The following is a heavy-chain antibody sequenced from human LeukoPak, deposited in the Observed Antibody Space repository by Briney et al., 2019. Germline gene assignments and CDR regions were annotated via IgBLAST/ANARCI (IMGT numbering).Heavy chain of an antibody. J-gene: IGHJ4*02. CDR3: ARGRVVPAAFDY. CDR1: NDTFSTDG. CDR2: ISTDNGET. Sequence: ASVKVSCKAVNDTFSTDGVIWVRQAPGQGLEWMGWISTDNGETNYAQKWQGRVTLTTDTSTSTAYMELRSLGSDDTAVYYCARGRVVPAAFDYWGQGTLVTVSS. V-gene: IGHV1-18*01. D-gene: IGHD2-2*01.